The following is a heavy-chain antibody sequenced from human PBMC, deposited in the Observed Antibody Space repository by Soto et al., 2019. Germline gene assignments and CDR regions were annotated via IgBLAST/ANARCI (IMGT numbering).Heavy chain of an antibody. V-gene: IGHV3-11*06. CDR1: GFTFSDYY. CDR2: ISSSSSYT. J-gene: IGHJ6*02. Sequence: PGGSLRLSCAASGFTFSDYYMSWIRQAPGKGLEWVSYISSSSSYTNYADSVKGRFTISRDNAKNSLYPQTNSLRAEDTAVYYCARDQEASYYYYGMDVWGQGTTVTVSS. CDR3: ARDQEASYYYYGMDV.